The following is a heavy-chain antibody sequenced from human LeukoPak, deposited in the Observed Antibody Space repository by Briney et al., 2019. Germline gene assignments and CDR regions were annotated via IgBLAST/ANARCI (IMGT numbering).Heavy chain of an antibody. CDR2: ISGSGGST. Sequence: GGSLRLSCAASGFTFSSYAMSWVRQAPGKGLEWVSAISGSGGSTYYADSVKGRSTISRDNSKNTLYLQMNSLRAEDTAVYYCAKLDTIFGGLSLDVWSDAFDIWGQGTMVTVSS. J-gene: IGHJ3*02. V-gene: IGHV3-23*01. CDR1: GFTFSSYA. D-gene: IGHD3-3*01. CDR3: AKLDTIFGGLSLDVWSDAFDI.